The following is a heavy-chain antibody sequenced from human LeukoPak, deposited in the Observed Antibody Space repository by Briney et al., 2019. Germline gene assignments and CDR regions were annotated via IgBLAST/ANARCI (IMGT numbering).Heavy chain of an antibody. CDR2: INAGNGNT. D-gene: IGHD6-25*01. CDR1: GGTFSSYA. Sequence: GASVKVSCKASGGTFSSYAISWVRQAPGQRLEWMGWINAGNGNTKYSQKFQGRVTITRDTSASTAYMELSSLRSEDTAVYYCAGRLRWDFDYWGQGTLVTVSS. J-gene: IGHJ4*02. V-gene: IGHV1-3*01. CDR3: AGRLRWDFDY.